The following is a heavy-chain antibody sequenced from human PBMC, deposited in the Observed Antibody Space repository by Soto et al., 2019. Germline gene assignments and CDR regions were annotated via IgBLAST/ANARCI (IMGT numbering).Heavy chain of an antibody. J-gene: IGHJ5*02. CDR1: GASVSSGGYY. Sequence: PSETLSLTCTVSGASVSSGGYYWNWIRQHPEKGLEWIGYVYSSASTYHNPSLKSRVTISLDTSNNQFSLKLTSVTAEDTAVYYCAKEGRRGGFDPWGQGTLVTVSS. CDR2: VYSSAST. D-gene: IGHD3-16*01. V-gene: IGHV4-31*03. CDR3: AKEGRRGGFDP.